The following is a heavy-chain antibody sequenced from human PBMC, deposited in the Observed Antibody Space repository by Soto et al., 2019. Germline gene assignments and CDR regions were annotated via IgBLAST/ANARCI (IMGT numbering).Heavy chain of an antibody. V-gene: IGHV4-39*01. CDR2: IYYSGST. Sequence: SETLSLTCTVSGGSISSSSYYWGWIRQPPGKGLEWIGSIYYSGSTYYNPSLKSRVTISVDTSKNQFSLKLSSVTAADTAVYYCARQINAYYDFWSGYSDLYYYYGMDVWGQGTTVTVSS. CDR1: GGSISSSSYY. J-gene: IGHJ6*02. D-gene: IGHD3-3*01. CDR3: ARQINAYYDFWSGYSDLYYYYGMDV.